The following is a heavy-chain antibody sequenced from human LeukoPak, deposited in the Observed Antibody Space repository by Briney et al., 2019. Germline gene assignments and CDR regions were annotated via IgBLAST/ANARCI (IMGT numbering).Heavy chain of an antibody. CDR1: GYAFTDYY. CDR3: ARDFQDSIVVVVAATPRSFDY. D-gene: IGHD2-15*01. V-gene: IGHV1-18*04. CDR2: ISAYNGNT. Sequence: ASVKVSCNTSGYAFTDYYIQWGRQAPGQGLEWMGWISAYNGNTNYAQKLQSRVTMTTDTSTRTAYMELRSLRSDDTAVYYCARDFQDSIVVVVAATPRSFDYWGQGTLVTVSS. J-gene: IGHJ4*02.